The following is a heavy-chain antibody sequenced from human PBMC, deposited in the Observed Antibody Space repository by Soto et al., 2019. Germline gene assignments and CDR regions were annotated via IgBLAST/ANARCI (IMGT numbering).Heavy chain of an antibody. J-gene: IGHJ4*02. Sequence: SETLSLTCTVSGGSISSSSYYWGWIRQPPGKGLEWIGSIYYSGSTYYNPSLKSRVAISVDTSKNQFSLKLSSVTAADTAVYYCARQFKADSSGYYYESSYRIQVDYWGQGTLVTVPS. CDR2: IYYSGST. V-gene: IGHV4-39*01. CDR1: GGSISSSSYY. CDR3: ARQFKADSSGYYYESSYRIQVDY. D-gene: IGHD3-22*01.